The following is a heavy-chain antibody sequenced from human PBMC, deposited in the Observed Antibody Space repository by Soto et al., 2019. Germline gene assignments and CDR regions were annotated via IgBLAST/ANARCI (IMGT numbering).Heavy chain of an antibody. CDR1: GGSISGGGYS. Sequence: PSETLSLTCAVSGGSISGGGYSWSWIRQPPGKGLERIGYIYHSGSTYYNPSLKSRVTISVDRSKNQFSLKLSSVTAADTAVYYCARVRFCEMATIPVFDYWGQGTLVTVSS. CDR2: IYHSGST. V-gene: IGHV4-30-2*01. D-gene: IGHD5-12*01. J-gene: IGHJ4*02. CDR3: ARVRFCEMATIPVFDY.